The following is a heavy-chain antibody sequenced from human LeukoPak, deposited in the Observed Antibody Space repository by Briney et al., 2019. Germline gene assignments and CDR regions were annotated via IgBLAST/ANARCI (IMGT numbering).Heavy chain of an antibody. J-gene: IGHJ5*02. CDR3: ARDRGYGDYVRWFDP. CDR1: GGSISSYY. CDR2: IYTSGST. V-gene: IGHV4-4*07. Sequence: SETLSLTCTVSGGSISSYYWSWIRQPAGKGLEWIGRIYTSGSTNYNPSLKSRVTMSVDTSKNQFSLKLRSVTAADTAVYYCARDRGYGDYVRWFDPWGQGTLVTVSS. D-gene: IGHD4-17*01.